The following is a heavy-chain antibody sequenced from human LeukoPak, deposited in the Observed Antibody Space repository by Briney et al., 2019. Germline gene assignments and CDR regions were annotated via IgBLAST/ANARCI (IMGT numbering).Heavy chain of an antibody. Sequence: GESLRLSCAASGFTFSDHFMDWVRQAPGKGLEWVGRTRNKANDYTTEYAASVRGRFTISRDDSRNSLYLQMNSLQTEDTAVYYCARERNSGSYFLGSFDYWGQGTLVTVSS. J-gene: IGHJ4*02. CDR2: TRNKANDYTT. D-gene: IGHD1-26*01. V-gene: IGHV3-72*01. CDR3: ARERNSGSYFLGSFDY. CDR1: GFTFSDHF.